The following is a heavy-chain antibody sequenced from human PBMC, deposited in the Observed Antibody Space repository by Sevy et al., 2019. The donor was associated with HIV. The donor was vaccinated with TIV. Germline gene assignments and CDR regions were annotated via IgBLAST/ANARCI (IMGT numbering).Heavy chain of an antibody. CDR3: VRGGSWTIDI. CDR1: GFSFSDYW. J-gene: IGHJ3*02. CDR2: TKHDGSEK. Sequence: GGSLRLSCVVSGFSFSDYWMSWVRLAPGKGLEWVAKTKHDGSEKYYVDSVKGRFSISRDNVKNSLFRQMNSLRDYGTAVYYCVRGGSWTIDIWGQGTMVTVSS. V-gene: IGHV3-7*04. D-gene: IGHD3-3*01.